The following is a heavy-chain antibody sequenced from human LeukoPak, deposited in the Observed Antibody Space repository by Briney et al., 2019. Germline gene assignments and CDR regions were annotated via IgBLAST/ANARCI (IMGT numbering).Heavy chain of an antibody. Sequence: PSETLSLTCTVSGGSISSYYWSWIRQPPGKGLERIGYIYYSGSTNYNPSLKSRVTISVDRSKNQFSLKLSSVTAADTAVYYCARDEGSGSYIPFFWGQGTLVTVSS. D-gene: IGHD3-10*01. V-gene: IGHV4-59*12. J-gene: IGHJ4*02. CDR3: ARDEGSGSYIPFF. CDR2: IYYSGST. CDR1: GGSISSYY.